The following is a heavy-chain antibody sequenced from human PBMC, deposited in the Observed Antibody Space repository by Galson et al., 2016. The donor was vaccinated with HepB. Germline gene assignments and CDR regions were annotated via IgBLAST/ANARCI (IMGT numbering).Heavy chain of an antibody. CDR3: ASLTGTTTYFDY. CDR2: IIPFIGKP. Sequence: SVKVSCKASGGSFRSYTIIWVRQAPGQGLEWMGGIIPFIGKPTYAQKFQGRLTLTADIFARTASMELASLTSEDTAVYFCASLTGTTTYFDYWGQGTLVTVSS. D-gene: IGHD1-14*01. CDR1: GGSFRSYT. J-gene: IGHJ4*02. V-gene: IGHV1-69*10.